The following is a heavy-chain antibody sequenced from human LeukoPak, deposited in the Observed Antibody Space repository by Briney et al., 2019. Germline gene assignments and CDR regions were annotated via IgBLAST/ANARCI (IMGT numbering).Heavy chain of an antibody. CDR2: IIPIFGTA. V-gene: IGHV1-69*13. CDR1: GGTFSSYV. J-gene: IGHJ4*02. D-gene: IGHD3-10*01. CDR3: AGDFSIEDGSGSYLDY. Sequence: ASVKVSCKASGGTFSSYVISWVRQAPGQGLEWMGGIIPIFGTANYAQKFQGRVTITADESTSTAYMELSSLRSEDTAVYYCAGDFSIEDGSGSYLDYWGQGTLVTVSS.